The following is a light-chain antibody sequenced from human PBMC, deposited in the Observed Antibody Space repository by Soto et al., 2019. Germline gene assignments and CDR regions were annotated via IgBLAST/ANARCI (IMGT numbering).Light chain of an antibody. J-gene: IGKJ4*01. CDR1: QSVGSAY. CDR3: QHYGTAALT. V-gene: IGKV3-20*01. Sequence: EIVLTQSPGTLSLSPGARATLSCMASQSVGSAYLAWYQQKPGQAPRLLIYGASSRVTGIPDRFSGSGSGTDFTLTISRLEPEDFAVYYCQHYGTAALTFGGGTKVDIK. CDR2: GAS.